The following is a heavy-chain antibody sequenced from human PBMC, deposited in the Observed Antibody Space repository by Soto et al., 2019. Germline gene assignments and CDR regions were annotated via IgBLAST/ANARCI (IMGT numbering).Heavy chain of an antibody. D-gene: IGHD1-26*01. J-gene: IGHJ3*01. CDR3: ATRSTTQDVFEV. CDR1: GGSISTSGW. V-gene: IGHV4-4*02. Sequence: PSETMCVTCAVAGGSISTSGWWTWVRQPPGKGLEWIGEIFHSRSINYNPSLQNRVTISADSSQSQFSLKLTSLTAADTALYYCATRSTTQDVFEVWGQGTMVTVS. CDR2: IFHSRSI.